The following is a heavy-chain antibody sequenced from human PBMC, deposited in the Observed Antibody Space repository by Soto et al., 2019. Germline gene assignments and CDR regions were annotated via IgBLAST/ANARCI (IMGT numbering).Heavy chain of an antibody. J-gene: IGHJ6*02. Sequence: SETLSLTCTVSGGSISSSSYYWGWIRQPPGKGLEWIGNVYYGGSTYYNPSLKSRVTISVETSKSQFSLKLSSVTAADTAVYYCAWGYYYHSSGYYFYYYTMDVWGQGTTVTVSS. CDR3: AWGYYYHSSGYYFYYYTMDV. CDR1: GGSISSSSYY. D-gene: IGHD3-22*01. V-gene: IGHV4-39*01. CDR2: VYYGGST.